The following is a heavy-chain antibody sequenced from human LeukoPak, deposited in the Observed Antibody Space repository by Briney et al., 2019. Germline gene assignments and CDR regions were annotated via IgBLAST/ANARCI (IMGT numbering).Heavy chain of an antibody. J-gene: IGHJ4*02. CDR2: IYYSGST. Sequence: SQTLSLTCTVSGSSISSGDYYWSWIRQPPGKGLEWIGYIYYSGSTYYNPSLKSRVTISVDTSKNQFSLKLSSVTAADTAVYYCARDCSSTSCLGLGYWGQGTLVTVSS. D-gene: IGHD2-2*01. CDR1: GSSISSGDYY. CDR3: ARDCSSTSCLGLGY. V-gene: IGHV4-30-4*08.